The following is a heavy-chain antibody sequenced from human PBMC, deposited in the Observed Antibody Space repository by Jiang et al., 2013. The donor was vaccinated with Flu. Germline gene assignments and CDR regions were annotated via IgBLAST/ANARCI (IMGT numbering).Heavy chain of an antibody. D-gene: IGHD4-17*01. CDR1: GGSISSYY. V-gene: IGHV4-59*01. CDR2: IYYSGST. CDR3: ARAHGEAYVRPREQALFMDV. J-gene: IGHJ6*02. Sequence: GPGLVKPSETLSLTCTVSGGSISSYYWSWIRQPPGKGLEWIGYIYYSGSTNYNPSLKSRVTISVDTSKNQFSLKLSSVTAADTAVYYCARAHGEAYVRPREQALFMDVWGQGDHGHR.